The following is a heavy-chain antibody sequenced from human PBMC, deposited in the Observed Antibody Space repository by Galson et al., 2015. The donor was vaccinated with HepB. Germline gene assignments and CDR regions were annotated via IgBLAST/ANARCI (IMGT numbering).Heavy chain of an antibody. Sequence: LRLSCAASGFTFSSYAMHWVRQAPGKGLEWVAVISYDGSNKYYADSVKGRFTISRDNSKNTLYLQMNSLRAEDTAVYYCARSSRFLEWLATYYYMDVWGKGTTVTVSS. J-gene: IGHJ6*03. CDR3: ARSSRFLEWLATYYYMDV. CDR2: ISYDGSNK. V-gene: IGHV3-30-3*01. CDR1: GFTFSSYA. D-gene: IGHD3-3*01.